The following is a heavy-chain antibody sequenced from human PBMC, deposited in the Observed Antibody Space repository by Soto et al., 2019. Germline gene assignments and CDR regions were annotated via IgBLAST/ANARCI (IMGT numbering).Heavy chain of an antibody. CDR3: AKDAPPSVSGFSWQFDY. D-gene: IGHD6-19*01. CDR2: MSCSGGNT. J-gene: IGHJ4*02. Sequence: PGGSLRLSCSVSGFTFSSYSMGWVRQAPGKGMVWVSVMSCSGGNTYYADSVKGRFTISRDYSKNTLYLQVNSLRAEDTAVYYCAKDAPPSVSGFSWQFDYWGQGTLVTVSS. V-gene: IGHV3-23*01. CDR1: GFTFSSYS.